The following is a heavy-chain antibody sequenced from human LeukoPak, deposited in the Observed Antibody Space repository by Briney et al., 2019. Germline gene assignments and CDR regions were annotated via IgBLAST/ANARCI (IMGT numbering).Heavy chain of an antibody. D-gene: IGHD2-15*01. J-gene: IGHJ4*02. V-gene: IGHV4-34*01. CDR3: AREGSARRRFDY. CDR2: INHSGST. CDR1: GGSFSGYY. Sequence: SETLSLTCAVYGGSFSGYYWSWIRQPPGKGLEWIGEINHSGSTNYNPSLKSRVTISVDMSKNQFSLKLSSVTAADTAVYYCAREGSARRRFDYWGQGTLVTVSS.